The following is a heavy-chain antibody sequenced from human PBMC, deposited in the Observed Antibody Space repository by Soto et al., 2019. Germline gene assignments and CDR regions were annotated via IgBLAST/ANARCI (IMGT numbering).Heavy chain of an antibody. V-gene: IGHV1-3*01. CDR3: ARGPGGPDGPGDY. J-gene: IGHJ4*02. Sequence: QVHLVQSGAEVKKPGASVKVSCKASGYTFTSYAMHWVRQAPGQRLEWMGWINAGNGNTKYSQKFQGRVTITRDTSASTAYIELSSLRSEDTAVYYCARGPGGPDGPGDYWGQGTLVTVSS. D-gene: IGHD2-15*01. CDR1: GYTFTSYA. CDR2: INAGNGNT.